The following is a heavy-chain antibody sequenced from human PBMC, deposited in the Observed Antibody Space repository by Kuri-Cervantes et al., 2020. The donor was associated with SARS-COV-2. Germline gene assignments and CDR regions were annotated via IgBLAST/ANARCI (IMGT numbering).Heavy chain of an antibody. CDR2: IKSETDGATT. J-gene: IGHJ4*02. CDR3: TTLIDY. CDR1: GFTFSKAR. V-gene: IGHV3-15*01. Sequence: GESLKISCAASGFTFSKARMSWVRQAPGKGLEWVGRIKSETDGATTNYATPVKDRFTISRDNSKNTLYLQMNSLKTEDTAVYYCTTLIDYWGQGALVTVSS.